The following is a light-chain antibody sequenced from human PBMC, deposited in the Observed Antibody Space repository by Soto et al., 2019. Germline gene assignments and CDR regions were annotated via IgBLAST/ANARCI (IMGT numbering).Light chain of an antibody. J-gene: IGLJ2*01. CDR3: AAWDDSLNGLV. V-gene: IGLV1-44*01. CDR1: SSNIGSHT. Sequence: QSVLTQPSSASGTPGQRVTISCAGSSSNIGSHTVNWYQQLPGTAPKFLMYDSNQRPSGVPDRFSGSRSGNSASLAISGLQSEDEADYYCAAWDDSLNGLVFGGGTKLTVL. CDR2: DSN.